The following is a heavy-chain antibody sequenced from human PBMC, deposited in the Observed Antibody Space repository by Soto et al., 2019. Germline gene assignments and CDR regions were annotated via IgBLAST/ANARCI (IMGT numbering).Heavy chain of an antibody. CDR2: INGDGTDT. CDR1: GFTCSMYW. J-gene: IGHJ4*01. D-gene: IGHD3-16*01. Sequence: EVQLVESGGGLVQPGGSLRLSCAASGFTCSMYWMHWVRQAPGKGLLWVSRINGDGTDTTYADSVKGRFTISRDNAKNTVYLQMNGQRAEDTAVYYCAREVGRGSGSYYLDYWGQEPWSPSPQ. V-gene: IGHV3-74*03. CDR3: AREVGRGSGSYYLDY.